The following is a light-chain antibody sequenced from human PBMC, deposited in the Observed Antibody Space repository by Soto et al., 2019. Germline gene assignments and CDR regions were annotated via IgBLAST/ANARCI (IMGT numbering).Light chain of an antibody. CDR2: GAS. J-gene: IGKJ5*01. CDR3: QQGNNWPADT. Sequence: TNSAIALSVSPGERATLSCRASHSVDSYLAWYQQRPGQAPRLVIFGASNRATGIPDRFSGSGSETEFTLTISSLQSEDFADYYWQQGNNWPADTFAQGTRLE. V-gene: IGKV3-15*01. CDR1: HSVDSY.